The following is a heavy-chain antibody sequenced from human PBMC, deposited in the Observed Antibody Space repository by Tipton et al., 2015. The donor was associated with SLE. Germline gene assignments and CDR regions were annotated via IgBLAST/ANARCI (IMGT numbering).Heavy chain of an antibody. J-gene: IGHJ5*01. D-gene: IGHD3-9*01. Sequence: TLSLTCTVSGDSISDSYWNWVRQPAGKGLGWIGRIYTNRDFNYNPPLKSRVSMSVDTSKSQFSLELTSVTVADTAVYYCARGDDILTDNWFNSWGQGTLVTVSS. CDR3: ARGDDILTDNWFNS. CDR1: GDSISDSY. V-gene: IGHV4-4*07. CDR2: IYTNRDF.